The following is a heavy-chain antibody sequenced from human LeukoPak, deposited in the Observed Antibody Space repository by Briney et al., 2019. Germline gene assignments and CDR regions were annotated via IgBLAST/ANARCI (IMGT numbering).Heavy chain of an antibody. V-gene: IGHV3-7*01. CDR2: IKQDGSEN. J-gene: IGHJ6*02. CDR1: GFTFSGYW. CDR3: ARDETATSYPYYYYGMDV. D-gene: IGHD5-24*01. Sequence: GGSLRLSCAASGFTFSGYWMSWVRQAPGKGLEWVANIKQDGSENYYVDSVKGRFTISRDNAKNSLYLQMNSLRAEDTAVYYCARDETATSYPYYYYGMDVWGQGTTVTVSS.